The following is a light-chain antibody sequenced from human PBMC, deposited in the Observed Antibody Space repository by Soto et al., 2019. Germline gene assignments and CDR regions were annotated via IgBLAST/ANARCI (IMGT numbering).Light chain of an antibody. CDR2: GNS. Sequence: QSVLTQPPSVSGAPGQRVTISCTGSSSNIGAGYDVHWYQQLPGTAPKLLIYGNSNRPSGVPDRFSGSKSGTSASLAITGLQAEDEADYSCQSYDSSLGPAWVFGTGTKLTAL. CDR3: QSYDSSLGPAWV. V-gene: IGLV1-40*01. CDR1: SSNIGAGYD. J-gene: IGLJ1*01.